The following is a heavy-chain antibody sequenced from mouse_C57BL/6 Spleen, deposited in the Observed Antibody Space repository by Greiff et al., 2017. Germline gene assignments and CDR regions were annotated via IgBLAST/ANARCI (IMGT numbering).Heavy chain of an antibody. Sequence: EVQRVESGGGLVKPGGSLKLSCAASGFTFSDYGMHWVRQAPEKGLEWVAYSSSGSSTIYYADTVKGRFTISRDNAKNTLFLQMTSLRSEDTAMYYCAKIYYDYVWYFDVWGTGTTVTVSS. D-gene: IGHD2-4*01. J-gene: IGHJ1*03. CDR2: SSSGSSTI. CDR3: AKIYYDYVWYFDV. V-gene: IGHV5-17*01. CDR1: GFTFSDYG.